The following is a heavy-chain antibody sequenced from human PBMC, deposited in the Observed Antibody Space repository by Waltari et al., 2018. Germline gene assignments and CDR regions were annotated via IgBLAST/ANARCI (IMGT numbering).Heavy chain of an antibody. CDR1: GGSFSGYY. CDR2: INKSVSA. Sequence: QVQLQQWGAGLLKPSETLSLTCAVYGGSFSGYYWSWIRQPPGKGLEWIGEINKSVSANYNPPLKSRVNKSVDTPKNQFSLKLSSVTAADTAVYYCARLRGGSYYFDYWGQGTLVTVSS. CDR3: ARLRGGSYYFDY. V-gene: IGHV4-34*01. J-gene: IGHJ4*02. D-gene: IGHD1-26*01.